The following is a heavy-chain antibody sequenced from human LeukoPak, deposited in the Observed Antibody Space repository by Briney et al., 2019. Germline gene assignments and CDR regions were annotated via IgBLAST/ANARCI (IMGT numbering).Heavy chain of an antibody. CDR2: ISGSGGST. CDR3: AKFPFGAHLVDY. D-gene: IGHD1-26*01. J-gene: IGHJ4*02. V-gene: IGHV3-23*01. CDR1: GFTFSTYW. Sequence: GGSLRLSCAASGFTFSTYWMHWVRQAPGKGLEWVSAISGSGGSTYYADSVKGRFTISRDNSKNTLYLQMNSLRAEDTAVYYCAKFPFGAHLVDYWGQGTLVTVSS.